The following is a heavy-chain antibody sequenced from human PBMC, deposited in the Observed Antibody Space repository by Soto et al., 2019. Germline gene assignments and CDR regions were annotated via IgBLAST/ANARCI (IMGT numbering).Heavy chain of an antibody. CDR1: GGSFSGYY. J-gene: IGHJ4*02. CDR3: ARIKGGLPLL. V-gene: IGHV4-34*01. Sequence: PSETLSLTCAVYGGSFSGYYWSWIRQPPGKGLEWIGEINHSGSTNYNPSLKSRVTISVDTSKNQFSLKLSSVTAADTAVYYCARIKGGLPLLWGQGTLVTVSS. CDR2: INHSGST. D-gene: IGHD3-16*01.